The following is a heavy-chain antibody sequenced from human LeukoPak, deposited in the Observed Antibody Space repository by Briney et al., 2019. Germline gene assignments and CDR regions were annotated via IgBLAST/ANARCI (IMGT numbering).Heavy chain of an antibody. CDR2: IYYSGST. D-gene: IGHD3-22*01. CDR1: GGSISSYY. V-gene: IGHV4-59*01. Sequence: SSETLSLTCTVSGGSISSYYWSWIRQPPGKGLEWIGYIYYSGSTNYNPSLKSRVTISVDTSKNQFSLKLSSVTAGDTAVYYCARSSGYYSVVDYWGQGTLVTVSS. CDR3: ARSSGYYSVVDY. J-gene: IGHJ4*02.